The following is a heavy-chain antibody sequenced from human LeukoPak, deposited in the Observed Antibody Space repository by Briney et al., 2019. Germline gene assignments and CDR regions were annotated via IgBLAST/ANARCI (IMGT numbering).Heavy chain of an antibody. D-gene: IGHD5-12*01. CDR1: GFTFSNSW. CDR2: IKQDGSEK. J-gene: IGHJ4*02. V-gene: IGHV3-7*01. Sequence: GGSLRLSCAASGFTFSNSWMSWVRQAPGKGLEWVANIKQDGSEKYYVDSVKGRVTISRDNAKTSLYPQMHSLSAEDTAVYYCASSGRSSAYDSSDYWGQGTLVTVSS. CDR3: ASSGRSSAYDSSDY.